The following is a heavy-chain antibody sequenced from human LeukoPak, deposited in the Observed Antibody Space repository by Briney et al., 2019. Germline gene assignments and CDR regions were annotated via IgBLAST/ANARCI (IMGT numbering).Heavy chain of an antibody. CDR1: GGTFSSYA. Sequence: ASVKVSCKASGGTFSSYAISWVRQAPGQGLEWMGWINPNSGGTNYAQKFQGRVTMTRDTSISTAYMELSRLRSDDTAVYYCAKEDIAPGYYYGMDVWGQGTTVTVSS. D-gene: IGHD5-12*01. V-gene: IGHV1-2*02. CDR3: AKEDIAPGYYYGMDV. J-gene: IGHJ6*02. CDR2: INPNSGGT.